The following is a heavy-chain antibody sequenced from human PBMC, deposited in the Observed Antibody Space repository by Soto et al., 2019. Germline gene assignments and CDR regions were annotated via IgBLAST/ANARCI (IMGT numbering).Heavy chain of an antibody. V-gene: IGHV3-48*02. CDR1: GFTFSSYS. J-gene: IGHJ4*02. Sequence: GGSLRLSCAASGFTFSSYSMNWVRQAPGKGLEWVSYISSSSSTIYYADSVKGRFTISRDNAKNSLYLQMNSLRDEDTAVYYCARDSYYDYVWGSYRQPFDYWGQGTLVTVSS. CDR2: ISSSSSTI. CDR3: ARDSYYDYVWGSYRQPFDY. D-gene: IGHD3-16*02.